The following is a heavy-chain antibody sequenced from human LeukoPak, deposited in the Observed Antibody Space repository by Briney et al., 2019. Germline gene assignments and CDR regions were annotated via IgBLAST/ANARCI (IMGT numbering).Heavy chain of an antibody. Sequence: SETLSLTCTVSGGSISSSSYYWGWIRQPPGKGLECIGSIYYSGSTYYNPSLKSRVTISVDTSKNQFSLKLSSVTAADTAVYYCAGVVVPAAQYYYYYMDVWGKGTTVTVSS. CDR3: AGVVVPAAQYYYYYMDV. CDR2: IYYSGST. CDR1: GGSISSSSYY. V-gene: IGHV4-39*07. J-gene: IGHJ6*03. D-gene: IGHD2-2*01.